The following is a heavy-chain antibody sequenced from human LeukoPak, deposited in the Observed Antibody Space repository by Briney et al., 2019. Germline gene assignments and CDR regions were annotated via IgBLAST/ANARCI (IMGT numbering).Heavy chain of an antibody. Sequence: PSETLSLTCTVSGGSISTSNYYWGWIRQPPGKGLEWIGNIFYSGSTYYSPSLKSRVTISLDTSRNQFSLKLTSVTAADTAVYYCAMWIQLWDANWFDPWGQGTLVTVSS. V-gene: IGHV4-39*07. CDR1: GGSISTSNYY. D-gene: IGHD5-18*01. CDR3: AMWIQLWDANWFDP. J-gene: IGHJ5*02. CDR2: IFYSGST.